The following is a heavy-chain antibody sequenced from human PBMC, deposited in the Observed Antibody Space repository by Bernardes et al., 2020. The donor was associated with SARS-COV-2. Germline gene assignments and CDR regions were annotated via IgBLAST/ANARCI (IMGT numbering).Heavy chain of an antibody. CDR2: INHSGST. V-gene: IGHV4-34*01. CDR1: GGSFSGYY. Sequence: SETLSLTRAVYGGSFSGYYWSWIRQPPGKGLEWIGEINHSGSTNYNPSLKSRVTISVDTSKNQFSLKLSSVTAADTAVYYCARSGYYDFWSGYQATIFDYWGQGTLVTVSS. J-gene: IGHJ4*02. D-gene: IGHD3-3*01. CDR3: ARSGYYDFWSGYQATIFDY.